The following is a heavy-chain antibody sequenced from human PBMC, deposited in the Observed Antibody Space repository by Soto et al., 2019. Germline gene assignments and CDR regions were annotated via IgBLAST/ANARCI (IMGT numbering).Heavy chain of an antibody. J-gene: IGHJ6*02. CDR2: INPKSGGT. Sequence: ASVKVSCKASGYTFTGYYMHWMRQVPGQGLEWLGRINPKSGGTSTAQKFQGWVTMTRDRSISTAYMELTRLRSEDTAVYYCATVGRWLRLRYYYGMDVWGQGTTVTVSS. D-gene: IGHD5-12*01. CDR3: ATVGRWLRLRYYYGMDV. V-gene: IGHV1-2*04. CDR1: GYTFTGYY.